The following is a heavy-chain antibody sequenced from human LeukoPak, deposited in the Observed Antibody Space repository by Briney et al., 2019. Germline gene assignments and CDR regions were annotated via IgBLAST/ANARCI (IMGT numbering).Heavy chain of an antibody. CDR1: GYTFTSYG. V-gene: IGHV1-69*13. D-gene: IGHD5-24*01. CDR2: IIPIFGTA. Sequence: SVKVSCKASGYTFTSYGISWVRQAPGQGLEWMGGIIPIFGTANYAQKFQGRVTITADESTSTAYMELSSLRSEDTAVYYCASPHRDGYSASSDFDYWGQGTLVTVSS. J-gene: IGHJ4*02. CDR3: ASPHRDGYSASSDFDY.